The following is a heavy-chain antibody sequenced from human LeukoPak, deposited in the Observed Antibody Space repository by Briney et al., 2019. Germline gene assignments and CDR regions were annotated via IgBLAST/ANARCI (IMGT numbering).Heavy chain of an antibody. D-gene: IGHD3-10*01. CDR2: INHSGST. CDR1: GGSFSGYY. J-gene: IGHJ4*02. V-gene: IGHV4-34*01. Sequence: SETLSLTCAVYGGSFSGYYWSWIRQPPGKGLEWIGEINHSGSTNYNPSLKSRVTISVDKSKNQFSLKLSSVTAADTAVYYCARDYYGSGSYYNYFDYWGQGTLVTVSS. CDR3: ARDYYGSGSYYNYFDY.